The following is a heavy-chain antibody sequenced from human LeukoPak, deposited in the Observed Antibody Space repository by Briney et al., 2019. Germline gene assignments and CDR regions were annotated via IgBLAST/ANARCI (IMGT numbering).Heavy chain of an antibody. Sequence: SETLALACTVCGDSITNYYGGWIRQPPGEGLEWIGYIYYSGSTNYKPSLKHLVTISVDRYKNQFSLNLRSVTAADTAVYLCARAWSGEAAFDMWGQGTMVTVSS. CDR1: GDSITNYY. V-gene: IGHV4-59*13. J-gene: IGHJ3*02. CDR2: IYYSGST. CDR3: ARAWSGEAAFDM. D-gene: IGHD3-3*01.